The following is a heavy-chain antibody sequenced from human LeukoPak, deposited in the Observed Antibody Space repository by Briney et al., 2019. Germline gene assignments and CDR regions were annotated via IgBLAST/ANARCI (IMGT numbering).Heavy chain of an antibody. D-gene: IGHD6-19*01. CDR3: ARYSSGWSIDY. J-gene: IGHJ4*02. Sequence: GGSLRLSRAASGFTFSNYRMNWVRQAPGKGLELVSHISSVSSSIYYADSVKGRFTMSRDNAKNSLYLQMNSLRAEDTAVYHCARYSSGWSIDYWGQGSLVAVSS. CDR1: GFTFSNYR. CDR2: ISSVSSSI. V-gene: IGHV3-48*01.